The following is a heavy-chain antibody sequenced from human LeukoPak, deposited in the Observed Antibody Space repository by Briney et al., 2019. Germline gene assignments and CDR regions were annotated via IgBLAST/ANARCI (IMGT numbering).Heavy chain of an antibody. J-gene: IGHJ4*02. CDR1: GFTFSRYA. CDR3: ARGGWIQLWLYRSYFDY. V-gene: IGHV3-30*04. D-gene: IGHD5-18*01. CDR2: ITYDGSNR. Sequence: GGSLRLSCAASGFTFSRYAISWVRQAPGKGLEWVAVITYDGSNRYYADSVKGRFTISRDNSKNTLYLQMNSLRAEDTAVYYCARGGWIQLWLYRSYFDYWGQGTLVTVSS.